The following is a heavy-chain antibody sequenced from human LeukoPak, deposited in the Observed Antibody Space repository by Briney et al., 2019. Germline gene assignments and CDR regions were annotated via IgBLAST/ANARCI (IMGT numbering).Heavy chain of an antibody. Sequence: GGSLRLSCAVSGITLSNYGVSGVRQAPGKGLEWVAGISDSGGSTNYADSVKGRFTISRDNPKNTLYLHMNSLRAEETAVYFCAKRGVVIRVILVGFHKEAYYFDSWGQGALVTVSS. J-gene: IGHJ4*02. D-gene: IGHD3-22*01. CDR2: ISDSGGST. V-gene: IGHV3-23*01. CDR3: AKRGVVIRVILVGFHKEAYYFDS. CDR1: GITLSNYG.